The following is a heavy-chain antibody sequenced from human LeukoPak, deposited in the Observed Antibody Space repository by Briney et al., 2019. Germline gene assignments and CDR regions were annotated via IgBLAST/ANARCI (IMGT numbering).Heavy chain of an antibody. J-gene: IGHJ4*02. CDR1: GYSFTSYW. CDR2: IYPGDSDT. CDR3: ARGAYSGSYLGGWDY. D-gene: IGHD1-26*01. V-gene: IGHV5-51*01. Sequence: GESLKISCKGSGYSFTSYWIGWVRQMPGKGLEWMGIIYPGDSDTRYSPSLQGQVTISADKSISTAYLQWSSLQASDTAMYYCARGAYSGSYLGGWDYWGQGTLVTVSS.